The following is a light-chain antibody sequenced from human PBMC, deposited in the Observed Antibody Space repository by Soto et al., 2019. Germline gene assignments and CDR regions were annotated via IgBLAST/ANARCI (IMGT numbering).Light chain of an antibody. CDR2: DTS. V-gene: IGKV3-11*01. J-gene: IGKJ5*01. CDR1: QSIAGY. Sequence: LTHSPVTLSWSQGERATLSCMASQSIAGYLAWYQKKPGQAPRLLIYDTSNRVTGVPARFSGSGSGTDFTLSISSLEPEDFAVYYCQQRRNWPPITFGQGTRLEIK. CDR3: QQRRNWPPIT.